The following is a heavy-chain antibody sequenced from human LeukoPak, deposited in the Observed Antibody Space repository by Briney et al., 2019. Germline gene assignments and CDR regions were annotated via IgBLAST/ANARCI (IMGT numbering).Heavy chain of an antibody. D-gene: IGHD2-2*01. V-gene: IGHV1-8*01. CDR1: GYTFTSYD. J-gene: IGHJ6*02. CDR3: ARSWVVPAVLLYYYYGMDV. Sequence: ASVRVSCKASGYTFTSYDINWVRQTTGQGLEWMGWMNPNSGNTGYAQKFQGRVTMTRNTSISTAYMELSSLRSEDTAVYYCARSWVVPAVLLYYYYGMDVWGQGTTVTVSS. CDR2: MNPNSGNT.